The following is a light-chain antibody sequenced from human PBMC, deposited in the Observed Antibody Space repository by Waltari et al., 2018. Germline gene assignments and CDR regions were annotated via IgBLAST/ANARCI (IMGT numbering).Light chain of an antibody. CDR1: SSDVGAYDY. CDR2: EVS. CDR3: SSFTTSSTQV. Sequence: QSALTQPASVSGSPGHSITISCTGTSSDVGAYDYVSWYQQYPGKAPKLMIFEVSNRPSGASIRFSGSKSGNTASLTISWLLPEDEADYYCSSFTTSSTQVFGTGTKVTVL. V-gene: IGLV2-14*01. J-gene: IGLJ1*01.